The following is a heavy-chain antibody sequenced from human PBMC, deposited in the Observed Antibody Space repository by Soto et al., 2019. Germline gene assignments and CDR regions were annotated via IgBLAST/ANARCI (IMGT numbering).Heavy chain of an antibody. J-gene: IGHJ4*02. D-gene: IGHD1-26*01. Sequence: EVQLLESGGGLVQPGGSLRLSCAASGFTFSSYAMRWVRQAPVKGLEWVSAISGSGGSTYYADSVKGRFTISRDNSKNPLYLQMNSLRAEDTAVYYCATLGSGSYYDYWGQGTLVTVSS. V-gene: IGHV3-23*01. CDR1: GFTFSSYA. CDR3: ATLGSGSYYDY. CDR2: ISGSGGST.